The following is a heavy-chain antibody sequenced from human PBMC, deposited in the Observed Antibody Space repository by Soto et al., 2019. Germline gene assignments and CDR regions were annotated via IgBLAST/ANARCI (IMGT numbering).Heavy chain of an antibody. J-gene: IGHJ3*02. CDR1: GGSIGTYY. V-gene: IGHV4-59*01. CDR2: ISYLGNT. D-gene: IGHD6-19*01. Sequence: SETLSLTCNISGGSIGTYYWSWIRQSPGKGLEWIGYISYLGNTNYNPSLKSRVTISVDTPKNQFSLKLGSVTSADTAMYYYASEGSGSAPINIWGPGTMVIVSS. CDR3: ASEGSGSAPINI.